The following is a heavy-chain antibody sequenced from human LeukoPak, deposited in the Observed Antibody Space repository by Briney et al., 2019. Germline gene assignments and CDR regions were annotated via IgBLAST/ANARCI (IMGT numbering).Heavy chain of an antibody. V-gene: IGHV3-53*01. CDR2: IYSGGST. Sequence: GGSLRLSCAASGFTVSTNYMSWVRQAPGKGLEWVSVIYSGGSTYYTDSVKGRFTISRDNSKNTLYLQLNSLRAEDTAVYYCARERINSYGSPFGYWGQGTLVTVSS. CDR3: ARERINSYGSPFGY. D-gene: IGHD5-18*01. CDR1: GFTVSTNY. J-gene: IGHJ4*02.